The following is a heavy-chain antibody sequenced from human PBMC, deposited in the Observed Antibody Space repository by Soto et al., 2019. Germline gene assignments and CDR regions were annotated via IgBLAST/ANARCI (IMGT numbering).Heavy chain of an antibody. Sequence: GGSLRLSCAASGFTVGSNYMSWVRQAPGKGLEWVSSISSSSSYIYYADSVKGRFTISRDNAKNSLYLQMNSLRAEDTAVYYCARDQGVRGKPIDYWGQGTLVTVSS. J-gene: IGHJ4*02. CDR3: ARDQGVRGKPIDY. CDR2: ISSSSSYI. D-gene: IGHD3-10*01. CDR1: GFTVGSNY. V-gene: IGHV3-21*01.